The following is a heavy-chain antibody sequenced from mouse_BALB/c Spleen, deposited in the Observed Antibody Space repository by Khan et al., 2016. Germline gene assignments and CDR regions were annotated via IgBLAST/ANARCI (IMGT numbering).Heavy chain of an antibody. Sequence: EVQLQESGPSLVKTSQTLSLTCSVTGDSITSSYWNWIRKFPGNKLEFMGFISYSGSTYYNTSLKSQFSISRDTSKNQYYLQFNSVTTEDTATYYCARKYYYGYYFDYWGQGTPLTVSS. CDR3: ARKYYYGYYFDY. D-gene: IGHD1-2*01. V-gene: IGHV3-8*02. CDR1: GDSITSSY. J-gene: IGHJ2*01. CDR2: ISYSGST.